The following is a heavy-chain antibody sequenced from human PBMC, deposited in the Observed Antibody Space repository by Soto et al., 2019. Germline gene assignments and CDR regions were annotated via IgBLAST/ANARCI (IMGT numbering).Heavy chain of an antibody. J-gene: IGHJ6*02. CDR3: ERDITSSGWELNYYYGMDV. V-gene: IGHV3-30-3*01. CDR2: ISYDGSNK. D-gene: IGHD6-19*01. Sequence: GGSLRLSCAASGFTFSSYAMHWVRQAPGKGLEWVAVISYDGSNKYYADSVKGRFTISRDNSKNTLYLQMNSLRAEDTAVYYCERDITSSGWELNYYYGMDVWGQGTTVTVSS. CDR1: GFTFSSYA.